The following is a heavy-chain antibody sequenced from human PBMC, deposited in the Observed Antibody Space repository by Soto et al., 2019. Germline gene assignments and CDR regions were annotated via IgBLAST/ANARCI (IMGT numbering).Heavy chain of an antibody. V-gene: IGHV1-18*01. J-gene: IGHJ6*02. Sequence: QVPLVQSGAEVKKPGASVKVSCKASGYTFTSYGISWVRQAPGQGLEWMGWISAYNGNTNYAQKLQGRVTMTTDTSTSTAYMELRSLRSDDTAVYYCARDRDIVVVPAALTHYYYYGMDVWGQGTTVTVSS. CDR1: GYTFTSYG. D-gene: IGHD2-2*01. CDR2: ISAYNGNT. CDR3: ARDRDIVVVPAALTHYYYYGMDV.